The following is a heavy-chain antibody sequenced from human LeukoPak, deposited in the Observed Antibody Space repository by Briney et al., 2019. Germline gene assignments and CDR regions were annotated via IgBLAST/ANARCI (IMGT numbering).Heavy chain of an antibody. CDR2: IYPGDSDT. CDR3: ATLLGSTGIDY. D-gene: IGHD1-26*01. V-gene: IGHV5-51*01. J-gene: IGHJ4*02. Sequence: GESLKISCQTSGYTFSNYGIGWVRQMPGKGLEWMGSIYPGDSDTRYSPSFQGHVTISADESISTASLQWTSLKASDTAIYYCATLLGSTGIDYWGQGTLVTVSS. CDR1: GYTFSNYG.